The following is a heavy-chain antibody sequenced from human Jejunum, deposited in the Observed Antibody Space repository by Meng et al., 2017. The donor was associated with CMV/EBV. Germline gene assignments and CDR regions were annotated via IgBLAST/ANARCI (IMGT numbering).Heavy chain of an antibody. J-gene: IGHJ4*01. CDR2: LYYSVST. V-gene: IGHV4-39*07. Sequence: CTVSGASISSSDYCWGWIRQPPGKGLEYIGSLYYSVSTYSNPSLKSRVTISSDTSKKEFYLKLRSVTAADTAMYYCARGNWNYYFDIWGHGTLVTVSS. CDR1: GASISSSDYC. D-gene: IGHD1-7*01. CDR3: ARGNWNYYFDI.